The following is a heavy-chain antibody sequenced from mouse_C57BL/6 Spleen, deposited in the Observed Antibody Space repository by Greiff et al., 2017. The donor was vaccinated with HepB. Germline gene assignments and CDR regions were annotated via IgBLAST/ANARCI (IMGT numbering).Heavy chain of an antibody. CDR1: GYAFTNYL. CDR3: ARNSLAYYYGSSPYAMDY. J-gene: IGHJ4*01. V-gene: IGHV1-54*01. CDR2: INPGSGGT. D-gene: IGHD1-1*01. Sequence: VQLQQSGAELVRPGTSVKVSCKASGYAFTNYLIEWVKQRPGQGLEWIGVINPGSGGTNYNEKFKGKATLTADKSSSTAYMQLSSLTSEDSAVYFCARNSLAYYYGSSPYAMDYWGQGTSVTVSS.